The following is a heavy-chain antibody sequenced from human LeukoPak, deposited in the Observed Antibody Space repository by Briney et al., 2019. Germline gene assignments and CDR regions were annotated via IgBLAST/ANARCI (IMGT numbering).Heavy chain of an antibody. CDR1: GIPFSRYG. Sequence: GGSLRLSCVVSGIPFSRYGMYWVRQAPAKGLEWVGLISYDGNKKYYGDSVKGRFTISRDNSKSTLYLEMDSLRAEDTAVYYCAKDTPYHYDSSGYLRTGGCDYWGQGTLVTVSS. CDR2: ISYDGNKK. CDR3: AKDTPYHYDSSGYLRTGGCDY. V-gene: IGHV3-30*18. D-gene: IGHD3-22*01. J-gene: IGHJ4*02.